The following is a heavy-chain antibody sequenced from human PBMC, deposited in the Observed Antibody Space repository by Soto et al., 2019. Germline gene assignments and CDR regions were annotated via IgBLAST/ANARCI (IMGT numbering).Heavy chain of an antibody. CDR2: IKQDGREK. J-gene: IGHJ4*02. Sequence: GGSLRLSFSASGFTFSSYWMTWVRQAPGKGLERVANIKQDGREKYYVDPVKGRFTISRDNAKNSLYLQMDSLRAEDTVVYYCAGGTGWIFDYWGQGTLVTVSS. CDR3: AGGTGWIFDY. CDR1: GFTFSSYW. V-gene: IGHV3-7*01. D-gene: IGHD2-15*01.